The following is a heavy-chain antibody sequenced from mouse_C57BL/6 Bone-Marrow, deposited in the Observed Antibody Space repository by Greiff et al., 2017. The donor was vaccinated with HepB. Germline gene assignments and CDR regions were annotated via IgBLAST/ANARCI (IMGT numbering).Heavy chain of an antibody. V-gene: IGHV5-6*01. CDR1: GFTFSSYG. CDR3: ARHNLYYTMDY. CDR2: ISSGGSYT. J-gene: IGHJ4*01. Sequence: EVQLVESGGDLVKPGGSLKLSCAASGFTFSSYGMSWVRQTPDKRLEWVATISSGGSYTYYPDSVKVRFTISRDNAKNTRYLQMSSLKSEDTAMYYCARHNLYYTMDYWGQGTSVTVSS.